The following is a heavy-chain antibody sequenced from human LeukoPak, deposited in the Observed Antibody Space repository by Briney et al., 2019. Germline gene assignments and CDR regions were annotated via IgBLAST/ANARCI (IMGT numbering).Heavy chain of an antibody. CDR2: IYPGDSDT. CDR1: GYSFTSYW. Sequence: GESLKISCKGSGYSFTSYWIGWVRQMPGKGLEWMGIIYPGDSDTRYSPSFQGQVTISADKSISTAYLQWSSLKASDTAMYYCARHYGHTRMAYDFWSGYYDTPNPLDYWGQGTLVTVSS. V-gene: IGHV5-51*01. J-gene: IGHJ4*02. D-gene: IGHD3-3*01. CDR3: ARHYGHTRMAYDFWSGYYDTPNPLDY.